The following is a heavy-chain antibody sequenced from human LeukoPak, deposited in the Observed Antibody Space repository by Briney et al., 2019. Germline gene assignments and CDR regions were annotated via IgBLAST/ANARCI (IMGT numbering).Heavy chain of an antibody. D-gene: IGHD3-3*01. CDR1: GGSINTGSYY. Sequence: SETLSLTCTVSGGSINTGSYYWSWIRQPAGKGLEWVGRLYSSGSTNYNPSLKSRVTVSVDTSKNQFSLKLSSMTAADTAVYYCAREARYDFWSGYYVDHWGQGTLVTVSS. V-gene: IGHV4-61*02. J-gene: IGHJ5*02. CDR2: LYSSGST. CDR3: AREARYDFWSGYYVDH.